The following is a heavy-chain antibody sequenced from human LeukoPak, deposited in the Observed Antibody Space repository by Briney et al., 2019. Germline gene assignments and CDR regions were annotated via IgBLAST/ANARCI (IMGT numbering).Heavy chain of an antibody. Sequence: PGGSLRLSCAASGFSFWTYWMHWVRQAPGKGLVWVSRINPDGRTTSYADSVKGRFTISRDNAKNTVYLQMNSLGAEDTAVYYCVREVEPYDDCRGYYWGFDYWGRGTLVTVSS. CDR2: INPDGRTT. D-gene: IGHD3-22*01. J-gene: IGHJ4*02. CDR1: GFSFWTYW. V-gene: IGHV3-74*01. CDR3: VREVEPYDDCRGYYWGFDY.